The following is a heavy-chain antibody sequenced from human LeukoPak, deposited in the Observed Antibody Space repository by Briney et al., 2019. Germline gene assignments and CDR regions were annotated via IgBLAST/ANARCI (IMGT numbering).Heavy chain of an antibody. CDR2: IKSKTDGGTT. V-gene: IGHV3-15*07. D-gene: IGHD3-10*01. CDR3: TPRFGELLYPDY. J-gene: IGHJ4*02. Sequence: SGGSLRLSCAASGFTFSNAWMNWVRQAPGKGLEWVGRIKSKTDGGTTDYAAPVKGRFTISRDDSKNTLYLQMNSLKTEDIAVYYCTPRFGELLYPDYWGQGTLVTVSS. CDR1: GFTFSNAW.